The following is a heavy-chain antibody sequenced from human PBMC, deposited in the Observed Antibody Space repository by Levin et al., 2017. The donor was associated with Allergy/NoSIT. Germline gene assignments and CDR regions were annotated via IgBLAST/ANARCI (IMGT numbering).Heavy chain of an antibody. D-gene: IGHD6-13*01. CDR2: IYYSGST. J-gene: IGHJ4*02. Sequence: SETLSLTCTVSGGSISSGDYYWSWIRQPPGKGLEWIGYIYYSGSTYYNPSLKSRVTISVDTSKNQFSLKLSSVTAADTAVYYCARAEGQQLGTTFDYWGQGTLVTVSS. CDR1: GGSISSGDYY. CDR3: ARAEGQQLGTTFDY. V-gene: IGHV4-30-4*01.